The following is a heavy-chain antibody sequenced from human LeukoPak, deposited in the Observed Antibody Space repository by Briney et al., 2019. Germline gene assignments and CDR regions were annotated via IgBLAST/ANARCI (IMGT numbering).Heavy chain of an antibody. J-gene: IGHJ6*03. CDR1: GYTFTSYG. Sequence: ASVKVSCKASGYTFTSYGISWVRQAPGQGLEWMGGIIPIFGTANYAQKFQGRVTITTDESTSTAYMELSSLRSEDTAVYYCAIRGYSYGNYYYYMDVWGKGTTVTVSS. V-gene: IGHV1-69*05. CDR2: IIPIFGTA. CDR3: AIRGYSYGNYYYYMDV. D-gene: IGHD5-18*01.